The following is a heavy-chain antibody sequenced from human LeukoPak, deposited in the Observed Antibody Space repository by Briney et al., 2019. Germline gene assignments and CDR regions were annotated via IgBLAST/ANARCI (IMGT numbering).Heavy chain of an antibody. J-gene: IGHJ5*02. CDR3: ARALGYYDSSGYVT. D-gene: IGHD3-22*01. CDR1: GGSISSSSYY. V-gene: IGHV4-39*01. Sequence: KPSETLSLTCTVSGGSISSSSYYWGWIRQPPGKGLEWIGSIYYSGSTYYNPSLKSRVTISVDTSKNQFSLKLSSVTAADTAVYYCARALGYYDSSGYVTWGQGTLVTVSS. CDR2: IYYSGST.